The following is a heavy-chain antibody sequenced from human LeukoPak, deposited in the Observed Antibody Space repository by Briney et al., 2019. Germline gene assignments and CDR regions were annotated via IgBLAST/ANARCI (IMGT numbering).Heavy chain of an antibody. CDR3: ARSVKQWLVRDWYFDL. D-gene: IGHD6-19*01. CDR2: ISGPGGTT. CDR1: GFTFSTHA. J-gene: IGHJ2*01. V-gene: IGHV3-23*01. Sequence: PGGSLRLSCVVSGFTFSTHAMTWVRQAPGKGLERVSDISGPGGTTYYAASVKGRFTISRDNSKNTLFLQMNSLRAEDTAVYYCARSVKQWLVRDWYFDLWGRGTLVTVSS.